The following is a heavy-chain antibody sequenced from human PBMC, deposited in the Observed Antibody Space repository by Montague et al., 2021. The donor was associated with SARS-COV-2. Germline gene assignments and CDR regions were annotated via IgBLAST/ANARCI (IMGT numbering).Heavy chain of an antibody. Sequence: SLRLSCAASGFSFSDYTMNWVRQPPGKGLDWVSSISTGNTYIYYADSVKGRFTISRDNAENSLFLQMNSLRADDTGVYYCARVGGTGELDSWGQGALVVVSS. CDR1: GFSFSDYT. J-gene: IGHJ4*02. CDR3: ARVGGTGELDS. D-gene: IGHD7-27*01. CDR2: ISTGNTYI. V-gene: IGHV3-21*01.